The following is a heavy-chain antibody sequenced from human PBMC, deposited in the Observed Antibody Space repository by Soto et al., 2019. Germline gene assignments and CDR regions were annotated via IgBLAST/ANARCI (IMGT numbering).Heavy chain of an antibody. D-gene: IGHD6-19*01. J-gene: IGHJ4*02. V-gene: IGHV3-11*05. CDR2: ISSSSDYT. CDR3: ARYMGYRGGWDIFDY. CDR1: GFSFSAYY. Sequence: QVQLVESGGGLVKPGGSLRLSCAASGFSFSAYYMSWIRQAPGKGLEWVSYISSSSDYTNYADSVKGRVTISRDNAKNSLYLQMNSLRAEDTAVYYCARYMGYRGGWDIFDYWGQGTLVTVSS.